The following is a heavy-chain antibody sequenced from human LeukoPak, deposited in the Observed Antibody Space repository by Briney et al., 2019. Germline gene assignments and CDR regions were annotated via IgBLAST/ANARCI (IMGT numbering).Heavy chain of an antibody. V-gene: IGHV3-30*02. CDR2: IRYDGSNK. J-gene: IGHJ3*02. Sequence: GGSLRLSCAASGFTFSSYGMHWVRQAPGKGLEWVAFIRYDGSNKYYADSVKGRFTISRDNSKNTLYLQMNSLRAEDTAVYYCAKDYSPQWLVLGALDIWGQGTMVTVSS. CDR3: AKDYSPQWLVLGALDI. D-gene: IGHD6-19*01. CDR1: GFTFSSYG.